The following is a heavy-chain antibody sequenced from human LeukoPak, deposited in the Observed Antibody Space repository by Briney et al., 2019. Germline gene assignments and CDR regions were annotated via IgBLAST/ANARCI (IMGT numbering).Heavy chain of an antibody. CDR3: ARDHTAPGLIFAY. D-gene: IGHD3-16*01. CDR1: GFTFSSYW. J-gene: IGHJ4*02. CDR2: IKLDGSEK. Sequence: GGSLRLSCAASGFTFSSYWMTWVRQAPGKGLEWVANIKLDGSEKHYVDSVKGRFTISRDNTKNLLYLQMNSLRVEDTAVYYCARDHTAPGLIFAYWGEGTLVTVSS. V-gene: IGHV3-7*03.